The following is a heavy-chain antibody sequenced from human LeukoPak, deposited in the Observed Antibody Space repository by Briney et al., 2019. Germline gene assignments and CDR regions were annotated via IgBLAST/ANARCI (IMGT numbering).Heavy chain of an antibody. V-gene: IGHV3-23*01. CDR3: AKVGGTGTTTVLAFDI. CDR2: ISGSGGST. CDR1: GFTFSSYA. J-gene: IGHJ3*02. D-gene: IGHD1-7*01. Sequence: PGGSLRLSCAASGFTFSSYAMSWVRQAPWKGLEWVSAISGSGGSTYYADSVKGRFTISRDNSKNTLYLKMNSLRAEDTAVYYCAKVGGTGTTTVLAFDIWGQGTMVTVSS.